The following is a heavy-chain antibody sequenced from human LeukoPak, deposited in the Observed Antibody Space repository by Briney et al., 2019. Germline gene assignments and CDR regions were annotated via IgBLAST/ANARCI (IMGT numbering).Heavy chain of an antibody. CDR1: GLTFSNYG. Sequence: GGSLRLSCVASGLTFSNYGISWVRQAPGKGLEWVSAISSTGGTTYYADSVKGRFTITRDNSKNTLYLQMNSLRAEDTAVYYCAKANVKYCSGGSCFDAFDIWGQGTMVTVSS. CDR3: AKANVKYCSGGSCFDAFDI. V-gene: IGHV3-23*01. CDR2: ISSTGGTT. J-gene: IGHJ3*02. D-gene: IGHD2-15*01.